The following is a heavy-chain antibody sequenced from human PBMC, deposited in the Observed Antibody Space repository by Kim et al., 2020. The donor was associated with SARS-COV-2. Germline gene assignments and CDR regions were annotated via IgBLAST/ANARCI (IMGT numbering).Heavy chain of an antibody. CDR1: GFTFSSYA. CDR3: VKDPYSSSSPGDAFDI. Sequence: GGSLRLSCSASGFTFSSYAMHWVRQAPGKGLEYVSAISSNGGSTYYADSVKGRFTISRDNSKNTLYLQMSSLRAEDTAVYYCVKDPYSSSSPGDAFDIWGQGTMVTVSS. V-gene: IGHV3-64D*09. J-gene: IGHJ3*02. D-gene: IGHD6-6*01. CDR2: ISSNGGST.